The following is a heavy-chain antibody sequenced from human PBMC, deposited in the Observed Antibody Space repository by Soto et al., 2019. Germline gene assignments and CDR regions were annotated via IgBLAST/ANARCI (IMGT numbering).Heavy chain of an antibody. D-gene: IGHD1-1*01. Sequence: GSLRLSCAASGFTFSSYAMSWVRQAPGKGLEWVSAISGSGGSTYYADSVKGRFTISRDNSKNTLYLQMNSLRAEDTAVYYCAKRGPGVERRGGYYYYYYGMDVWGQGTTVTVSS. CDR1: GFTFSSYA. CDR2: ISGSGGST. J-gene: IGHJ6*02. CDR3: AKRGPGVERRGGYYYYYYGMDV. V-gene: IGHV3-23*01.